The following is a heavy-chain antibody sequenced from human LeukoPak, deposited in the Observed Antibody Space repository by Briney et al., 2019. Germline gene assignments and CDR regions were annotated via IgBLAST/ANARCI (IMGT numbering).Heavy chain of an antibody. V-gene: IGHV3-7*03. Sequence: GGSLRLSCVASGFTFGKYWMSWVRQAPGKGLEWVANIKLDGSEKNYVDSVKGRFTISRDNTKNSLYLQMNSLRVEDTAVFYCTRDQYDTWSRRGNFDSWGQGTLVIVSS. D-gene: IGHD3-3*01. CDR1: GFTFGKYW. CDR2: IKLDGSEK. CDR3: TRDQYDTWSRRGNFDS. J-gene: IGHJ4*02.